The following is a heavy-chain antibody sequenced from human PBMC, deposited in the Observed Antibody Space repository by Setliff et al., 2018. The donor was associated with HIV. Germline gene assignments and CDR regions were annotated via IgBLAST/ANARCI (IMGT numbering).Heavy chain of an antibody. V-gene: IGHV1-18*01. CDR1: GYTFTRYG. CDR2: ISTYNGNA. Sequence: GASVKVSCKASGYTFTRYGVNWVRLAPGVGLEWMGWISTYNGNADYAQKFQGRVTITADESTSTAYMELSSLRSDDTAVYYCARGDYDYVWGSYRPLALDYWGQGTLVTVSS. D-gene: IGHD3-16*02. J-gene: IGHJ4*02. CDR3: ARGDYDYVWGSYRPLALDY.